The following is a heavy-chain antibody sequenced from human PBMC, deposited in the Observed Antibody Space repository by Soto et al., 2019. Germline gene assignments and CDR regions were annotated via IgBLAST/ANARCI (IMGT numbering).Heavy chain of an antibody. CDR2: ISYSGST. CDR1: GGSVTTYY. V-gene: IGHV4-59*02. J-gene: IGHJ4*02. Sequence: SETLSLTCTVTGGSVTTYYWSWIRQPPGKGLEWIGHISYSGSTNYNPSLKSRVTISVDSSTNQFSLKLSSVTAADTAVYYCARGRTVTIFGVVITDFDYWGQGTLVTVSS. D-gene: IGHD3-3*01. CDR3: ARGRTVTIFGVVITDFDY.